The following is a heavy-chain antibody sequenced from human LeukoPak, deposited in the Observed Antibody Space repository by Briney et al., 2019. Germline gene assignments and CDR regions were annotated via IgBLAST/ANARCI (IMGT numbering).Heavy chain of an antibody. CDR3: ARVAPRVVAFDH. V-gene: IGHV3-30*04. CDR2: LSSDGITQ. Sequence: PGGSLRLSSVASGFSLTSYAMHWVRQAPGKGLEWVTILSSDGITQNYADSVRGRFTISRDDSKKTLYLQMNSLRREDTAIYYCARVAPRVVAFDHWGQGALVTVSS. CDR1: GFSLTSYA. D-gene: IGHD5-12*01. J-gene: IGHJ4*02.